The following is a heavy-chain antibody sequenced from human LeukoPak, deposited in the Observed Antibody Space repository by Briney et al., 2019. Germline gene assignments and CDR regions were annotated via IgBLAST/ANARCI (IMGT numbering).Heavy chain of an antibody. D-gene: IGHD6-13*01. CDR3: ARVRSAYRYSSSWYFFTF. CDR1: GYTFTSYD. CDR2: MNPNCGNT. Sequence: GASVKVSCKASGYTFTSYDINWVRQATGQGLEWMGWMNPNCGNTGYAQKFQGRVTMTRNTSISTAYMELSSLRSEDTAVYYCARVRSAYRYSSSWYFFTFWGQGTLVTVSS. V-gene: IGHV1-8*01. J-gene: IGHJ4*02.